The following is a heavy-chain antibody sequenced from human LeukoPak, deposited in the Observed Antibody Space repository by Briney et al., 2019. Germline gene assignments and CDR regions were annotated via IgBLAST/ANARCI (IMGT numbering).Heavy chain of an antibody. V-gene: IGHV3-23*01. J-gene: IGHJ4*02. Sequence: GGSLRLSCAASGFTFSSFSMSWVRQAPGKGLDWISGISGGVSGGVSTTCYADSVKGRFTISRDNSKNTLYLQMNSLRAEDTAVYYCAKGIVVVPAALLDYWGQGTLVTVSS. CDR3: AKGIVVVPAALLDY. D-gene: IGHD2-2*01. CDR2: ISGGVSGGVSTT. CDR1: GFTFSSFS.